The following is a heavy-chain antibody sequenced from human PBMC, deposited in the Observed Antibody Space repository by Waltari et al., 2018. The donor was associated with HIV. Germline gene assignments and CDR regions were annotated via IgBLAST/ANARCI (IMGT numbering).Heavy chain of an antibody. V-gene: IGHV1-18*01. D-gene: IGHD3-3*01. Sequence: QVQLVQSGAEVKKPGASVKVSCKASGYTFTSYGISWVRQAPGQGLEWMGWISAYNGNTNYAQKLQGRVTMTTDTSTSTAYMELRSLRSDDTAVYYCARAPYDFWSGRMSYYYYGMDVWGQGTTVTVSS. CDR2: ISAYNGNT. CDR3: ARAPYDFWSGRMSYYYYGMDV. J-gene: IGHJ6*02. CDR1: GYTFTSYG.